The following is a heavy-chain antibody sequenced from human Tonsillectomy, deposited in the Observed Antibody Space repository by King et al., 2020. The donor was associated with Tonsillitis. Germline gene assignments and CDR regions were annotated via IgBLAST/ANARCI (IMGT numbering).Heavy chain of an antibody. CDR2: IHPSGST. CDR3: ARNGAFDY. V-gene: IGHV4-61*02. D-gene: IGHD1-26*01. Sequence: VPLQESGPGLVKPSQTLSLTCTVSGGSISSGHYYWNWIRQPAGKGLEWIGRIHPSGSTNYNPSLKSRVTISKDKSKNQFSLKLISVTAADTAVYYCARNGAFDYWGQGTLVTVSS. CDR1: GGSISSGHYY. J-gene: IGHJ4*02.